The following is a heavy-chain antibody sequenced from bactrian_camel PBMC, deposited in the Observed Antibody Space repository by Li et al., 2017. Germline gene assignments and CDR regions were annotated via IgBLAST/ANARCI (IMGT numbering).Heavy chain of an antibody. V-gene: IGHV3S53*01. CDR3: ATEVRDQDDVSADFGY. J-gene: IGHJ6*01. CDR1: VCTDSGCC. CDR2: IDTDGST. Sequence: HVQLVESGGGFVQPGGSLRLSCAASVCTDSGCCMGWYRQGPGNEREGVAAIDTDGSTSYADSVKGRFTISQDNAKNTLYLQMNSLKSEDTALYYCATEVRDQDDVSADFGYWGQGTQVTVS. D-gene: IGHD3*01.